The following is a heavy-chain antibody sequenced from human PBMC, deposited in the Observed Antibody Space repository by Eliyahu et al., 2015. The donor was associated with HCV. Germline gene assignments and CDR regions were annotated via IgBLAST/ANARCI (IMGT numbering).Heavy chain of an antibody. CDR2: IRSKPNNYAT. Sequence: EVQLVESGGDXVQPGGSLXLSCSASGFNXSISSIHWVRQVSGKGLEWVGRIRSKPNNYATVYAASIKGRFTISRDDSKNTAYLQMQSLQIEDTGVYYCTVVDYWGQGTLVTVSS. CDR1: GFNXSISS. D-gene: IGHD2-15*01. J-gene: IGHJ4*02. CDR3: TVVDY. V-gene: IGHV3-73*02.